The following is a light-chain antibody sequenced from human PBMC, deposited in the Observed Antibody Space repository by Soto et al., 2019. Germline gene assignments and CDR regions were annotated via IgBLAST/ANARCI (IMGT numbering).Light chain of an antibody. J-gene: IGLJ2*01. V-gene: IGLV1-44*01. CDR3: AAWDDSLNGHLV. Sequence: QSVLTQPPSASGTPGQRVTISCSGSSSNIGSNTVNWYQQLPGTAPKLLIYSNNQRPSGVPDRFSGSKSGTSASLAISGLQSEDVADYYCAAWDDSLNGHLVFGGGTKVTVL. CDR2: SNN. CDR1: SSNIGSNT.